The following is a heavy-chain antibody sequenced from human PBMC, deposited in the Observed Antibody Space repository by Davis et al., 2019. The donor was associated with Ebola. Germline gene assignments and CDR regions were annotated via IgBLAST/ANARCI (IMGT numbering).Heavy chain of an antibody. Sequence: AASVKVSCKASGYTFTSYYMHWVRQAPGQGLEWMGWFSAYNGNTNYAQKLQGRVTMTTDTSTSTAYMELRSLRSDDTAVYYCARAQFPTTSDHWGQGTLVTVSS. CDR2: FSAYNGNT. CDR3: ARAQFPTTSDH. V-gene: IGHV1-18*04. D-gene: IGHD1-1*01. CDR1: GYTFTSYY. J-gene: IGHJ4*02.